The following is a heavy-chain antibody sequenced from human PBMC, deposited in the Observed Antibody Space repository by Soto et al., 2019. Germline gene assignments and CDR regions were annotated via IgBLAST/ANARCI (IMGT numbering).Heavy chain of an antibody. J-gene: IGHJ6*02. V-gene: IGHV3-7*04. Sequence: GGSLKLSCVGSGFTFSSNWMTWVRQAPGKGLEWVANIKQDGSEKYYVDSVKGRFTISRDNAKNSLYLQMNSLRAEDTAVYYCARAPPLVVVVPAAMSYYYYYGMDVWGQGTTVTVSS. CDR1: GFTFSSNW. CDR3: ARAPPLVVVVPAAMSYYYYYGMDV. CDR2: IKQDGSEK. D-gene: IGHD2-2*01.